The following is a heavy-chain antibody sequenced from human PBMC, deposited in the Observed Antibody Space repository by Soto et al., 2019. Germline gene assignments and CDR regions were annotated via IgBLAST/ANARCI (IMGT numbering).Heavy chain of an antibody. V-gene: IGHV3-7*01. CDR3: ARDTAGEYCSSTSCQLYDY. Sequence: PGGSLRLSCAASGFTFSSYWMSWVRQAPGKGLEWVANIKQDGSEKYYVDSVKGRFTISRDNAKNSLYLQMNSLRAEDTAVYYCARDTAGEYCSSTSCQLYDYWGQGTLVTVSS. D-gene: IGHD2-2*01. CDR2: IKQDGSEK. CDR1: GFTFSSYW. J-gene: IGHJ4*02.